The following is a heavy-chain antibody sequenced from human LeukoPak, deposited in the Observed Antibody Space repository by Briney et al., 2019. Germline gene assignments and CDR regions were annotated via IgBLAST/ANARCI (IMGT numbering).Heavy chain of an antibody. D-gene: IGHD3-10*01. J-gene: IGHJ5*02. CDR1: GYSFTSYW. CDR2: IYPGDSDT. V-gene: IGHV5-51*01. Sequence: GESLKIPCKGSGYSFTSYWIGWVRQMPGKGLEWMGIIYPGDSDTRYSPSFQGQVTISADKSISTAYLQWSSLKASDTAMYYCARRGGSGSYYNWFDPWGQGTLVTVSS. CDR3: ARRGGSGSYYNWFDP.